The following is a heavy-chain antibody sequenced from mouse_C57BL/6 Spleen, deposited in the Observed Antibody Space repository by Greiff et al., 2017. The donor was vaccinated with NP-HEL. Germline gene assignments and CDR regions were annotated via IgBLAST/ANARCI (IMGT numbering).Heavy chain of an antibody. CDR3: ARPGVYWYFDV. CDR1: GFTFSDYY. CDR2: INYDGSST. D-gene: IGHD4-1*01. V-gene: IGHV5-16*01. Sequence: EVQVVESEGGLVQPGRSMKLSCTASGFTFSDYYMAWVRQVPEKGLEWVANINYDGSSTYYLDSLKSRFIISRDNAKNILYLQMSSLKSEDTATYYCARPGVYWYFDVWGTGTTVTVSS. J-gene: IGHJ1*03.